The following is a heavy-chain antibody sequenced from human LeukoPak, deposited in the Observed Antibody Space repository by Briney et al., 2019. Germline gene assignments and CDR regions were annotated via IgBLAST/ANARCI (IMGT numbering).Heavy chain of an antibody. CDR2: INGDGTIT. CDR1: KFTFSDWY. V-gene: IGHV3-74*01. J-gene: IGHJ4*02. CDR3: GRGGPPYAFDY. D-gene: IGHD3-16*01. Sequence: PGGSLRLSCAASKFTFSDWYMHWVRQAPGKGLVWLSHINGDGTITDYADSVKGRFTISRDNAKNTLYLQMNSLRTDDTAVYYCGRGGPPYAFDYCGQGTLVTVSS.